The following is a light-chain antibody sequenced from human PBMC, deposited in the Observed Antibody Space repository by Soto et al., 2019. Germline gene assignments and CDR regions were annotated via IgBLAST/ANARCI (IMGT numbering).Light chain of an antibody. CDR2: GAS. V-gene: IGKV3-15*01. CDR3: KQYNTWPPFT. J-gene: IGKJ5*01. CDR1: QGISHN. Sequence: EIVMTQSPATLSVSPGERATLSCRASQGISHNLAWYQQKPGQAPRLLILGASTRATGIPARFSGSGSGTEFTLTISSLQSEDFAVYYCKQYNTWPPFTFGQGTRLEIK.